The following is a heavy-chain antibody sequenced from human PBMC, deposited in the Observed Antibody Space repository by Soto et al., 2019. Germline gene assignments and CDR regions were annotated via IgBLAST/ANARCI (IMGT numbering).Heavy chain of an antibody. D-gene: IGHD3-16*02. J-gene: IGHJ4*02. CDR2: IYYSGST. CDR1: GGSISSYY. V-gene: IGHV4-59*01. CDR3: ARGTLTFGGVIDYYFDY. Sequence: PSETLSLTCTVSGGSISSYYWSWIRQPPGKGLEWIGYIYYSGSTNYNPSLKSRVTISVDTSKNQFSLKLSSVTAADTAVYYCARGTLTFGGVIDYYFDYWGQGTLVTVPQ.